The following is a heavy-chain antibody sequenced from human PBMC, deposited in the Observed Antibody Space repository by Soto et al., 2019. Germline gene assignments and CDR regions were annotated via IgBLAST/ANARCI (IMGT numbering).Heavy chain of an antibody. Sequence: ASVKVSCKASGFTFTSSAVQWVRQARGQRLEWIGWIVVGSGNTNYAQKFQERVTITRDMSRSTAYMELSSLRSEDMAVYYCAEDARDCTNGVCFLPNYGMDVWG. D-gene: IGHD2-8*01. CDR2: IVVGSGNT. V-gene: IGHV1-58*01. CDR3: AEDARDCTNGVCFLPNYGMDV. CDR1: GFTFTSSA. J-gene: IGHJ6*02.